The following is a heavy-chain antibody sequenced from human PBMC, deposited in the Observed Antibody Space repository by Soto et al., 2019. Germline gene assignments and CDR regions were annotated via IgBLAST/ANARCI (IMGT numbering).Heavy chain of an antibody. CDR2: ISSSGSTI. Sequence: EVQLVESGGGLVQPGGSLRLSCVVSGFAFSTYTMNWVRQAQGKGLEWVSYISSSGSTIYYADSVKGRFTISRDNAKNSLFLQMNSLRDEDMAVYYCARASPFDYWGQGTLVSVSS. CDR1: GFAFSTYT. J-gene: IGHJ4*02. CDR3: ARASPFDY. D-gene: IGHD6-6*01. V-gene: IGHV3-48*02.